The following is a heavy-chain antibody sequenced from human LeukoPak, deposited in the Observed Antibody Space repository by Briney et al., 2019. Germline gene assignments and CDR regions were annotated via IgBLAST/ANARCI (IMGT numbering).Heavy chain of an antibody. J-gene: IGHJ4*02. V-gene: IGHV3-30*04. CDR3: ARDRIADSSSSFDY. CDR1: GFTFSHYA. D-gene: IGHD6-6*01. Sequence: QTGGSLRLSCAASGFTFSHYAMNWVRQAPGKGLEWVAVISYDGSNKYYADSVKGRFTISRDNSKNTLYLQMNSLRAEDTAVYYCARDRIADSSSSFDYWGQGTLVTVSS. CDR2: ISYDGSNK.